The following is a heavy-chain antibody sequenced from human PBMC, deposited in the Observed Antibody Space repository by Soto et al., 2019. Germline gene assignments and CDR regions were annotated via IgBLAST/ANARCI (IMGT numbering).Heavy chain of an antibody. CDR2: IYWDDDK. CDR3: AHSKGIAAAGTGYYYYYYMDV. Sequence: SGPTLVNPTQTLTLTCTFSGFSLSTSGVGVGWIRQPPGKALEWLALIYWDDDKRYSPSLKSRLTITKDTSKNQVVLTMTNMDPVDTATYYCAHSKGIAAAGTGYYYYYYMDVWGKGTTVTVSS. V-gene: IGHV2-5*02. D-gene: IGHD6-13*01. CDR1: GFSLSTSGVG. J-gene: IGHJ6*03.